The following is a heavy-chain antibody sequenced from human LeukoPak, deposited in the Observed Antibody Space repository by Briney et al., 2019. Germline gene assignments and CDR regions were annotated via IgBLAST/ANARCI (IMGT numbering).Heavy chain of an antibody. D-gene: IGHD4-17*01. J-gene: IGHJ4*02. V-gene: IGHV3-21*04. Sequence: GGSLRLSCAASGFTFSSYSMNWVRQAPGKGLEWVSSISSSSSYIYYADSVKGRFTISRDNSKNTLYLQTNSLRAEDTAVYYCAKEGSYGDPDFGYWGQGTLVTVSS. CDR3: AKEGSYGDPDFGY. CDR2: ISSSSSYI. CDR1: GFTFSSYS.